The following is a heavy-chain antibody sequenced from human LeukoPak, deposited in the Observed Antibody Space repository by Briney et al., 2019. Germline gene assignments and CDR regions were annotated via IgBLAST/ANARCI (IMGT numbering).Heavy chain of an antibody. J-gene: IGHJ4*02. V-gene: IGHV4-34*01. CDR1: GGSFSGYY. CDR2: INHSGST. CDR3: ARRRYYYDSSGYFNY. D-gene: IGHD3-22*01. Sequence: KPSETLSLTYAVYGGSFSGYYWSWIRQPPGKGLEWIGEINHSGSTNYNPSLKSRVTISVDTSKNQFSVKLSSVTAADTAVYYCARRRYYYDSSGYFNYWGQGTLVTVSS.